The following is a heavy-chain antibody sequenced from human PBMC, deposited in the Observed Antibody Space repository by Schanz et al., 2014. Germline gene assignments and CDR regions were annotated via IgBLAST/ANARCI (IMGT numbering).Heavy chain of an antibody. CDR2: ISYDGSID. Sequence: QVQLVESGGGVVRPGTSLRLSCAASGLTFSTSGMHWVRQSPGKGLEWVAVISYDGSIDYYADSVKGRFTISRDNSKNTLYLQMNSLRAEDTAVYYCAKIRYDSSGYYLPYYGMDVWGQGTTVIVSS. J-gene: IGHJ6*02. CDR3: AKIRYDSSGYYLPYYGMDV. V-gene: IGHV3-30*18. D-gene: IGHD3-22*01. CDR1: GLTFSTSG.